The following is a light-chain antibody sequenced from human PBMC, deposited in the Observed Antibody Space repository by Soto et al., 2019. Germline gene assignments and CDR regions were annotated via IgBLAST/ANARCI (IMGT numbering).Light chain of an antibody. V-gene: IGKV1-5*03. J-gene: IGKJ2*01. Sequence: DIQMTQSPSTLSASVGDRVTITCRASQSISSWLAWYQHKPGKAPKPLIYKASSLESGVPSRFRVCGSGTEFALAITSLQPDDFATSYCQQYNSYPSTFGQGTKLEIK. CDR1: QSISSW. CDR2: KAS. CDR3: QQYNSYPST.